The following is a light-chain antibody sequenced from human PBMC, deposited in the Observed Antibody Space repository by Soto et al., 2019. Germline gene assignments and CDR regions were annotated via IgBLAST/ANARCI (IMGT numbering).Light chain of an antibody. Sequence: AIRMTQSPSSLSASTGDRVTITCRASQGISSYLAWYQQKPGKAPKLLIYAASTLQSGVPSRFSGSGSGTDFTLTISSLQPDDFATYYCQHYNNYWTFGQGTKVDIK. CDR1: QGISSY. V-gene: IGKV1-8*01. CDR2: AAS. J-gene: IGKJ1*01. CDR3: QHYNNYWT.